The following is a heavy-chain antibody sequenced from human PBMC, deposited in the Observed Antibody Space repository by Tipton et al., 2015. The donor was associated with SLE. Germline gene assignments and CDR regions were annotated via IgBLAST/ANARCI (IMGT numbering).Heavy chain of an antibody. CDR3: ARDLGSSWIDY. D-gene: IGHD6-13*01. J-gene: IGHJ4*02. Sequence: TLSLTCTVSGGSLSSYYWSWIRQPPGKGLEWIGYIYTSGSTNYNPSLKSRVTISVDTSKNQFSLKLSSVTAADTAVYYCARDLGSSWIDYWGQGTLVTVSS. CDR1: GGSLSSYY. V-gene: IGHV4-4*08. CDR2: IYTSGST.